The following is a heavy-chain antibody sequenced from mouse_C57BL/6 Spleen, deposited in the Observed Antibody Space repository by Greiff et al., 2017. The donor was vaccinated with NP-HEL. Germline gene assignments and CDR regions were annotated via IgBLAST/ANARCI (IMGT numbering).Heavy chain of an antibody. D-gene: IGHD1-1*01. CDR1: GYTFTDYY. CDR2: INPNNGGT. Sequence: VQLQQSGPELVKPGASVKISCKASGYTFTDYYMNWVKQSHGKSLEWIGDINPNNGGTSYNQKFKGKATLTVDKSSSTAYMELRSLTSEDSAVYYCARTLTTVVGPYFDYWGQGTTLTVSS. J-gene: IGHJ2*01. CDR3: ARTLTTVVGPYFDY. V-gene: IGHV1-26*01.